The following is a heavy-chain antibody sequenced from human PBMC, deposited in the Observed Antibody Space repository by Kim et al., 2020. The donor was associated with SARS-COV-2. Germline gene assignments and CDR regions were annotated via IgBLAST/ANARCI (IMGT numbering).Heavy chain of an antibody. D-gene: IGHD2-21*01. Sequence: SETLSLTCTVSGGSISGSSWTWIRQPSGKKMEWIGYVSYKGDIQYNPSLMGRAAISVDSSTNHFSLRLTSVTAADAAVDYYARVIVTDAYPPPGIDVCG. CDR3: ARVIVTDAYPPPGIDV. CDR1: GGSISGSS. CDR2: VSYKGDI. V-gene: IGHV4-59*13. J-gene: IGHJ6*02.